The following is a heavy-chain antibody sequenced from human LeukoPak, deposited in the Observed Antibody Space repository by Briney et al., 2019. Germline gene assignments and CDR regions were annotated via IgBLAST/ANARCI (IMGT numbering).Heavy chain of an antibody. Sequence: ASVKVSCKVSGYTLTELSMHWVRQAPGQGLEWMGWINPNSGGTNYAQKFQGRVTMTRDTSISTAYMELSRLRSDDTAVYYCARHGYSGYDFDYWGQGTLVTVSS. J-gene: IGHJ4*02. V-gene: IGHV1-2*02. CDR2: INPNSGGT. CDR1: GYTLTELS. D-gene: IGHD5-12*01. CDR3: ARHGYSGYDFDY.